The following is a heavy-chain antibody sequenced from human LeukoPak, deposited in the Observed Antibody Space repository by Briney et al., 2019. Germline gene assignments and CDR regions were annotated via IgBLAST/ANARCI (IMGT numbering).Heavy chain of an antibody. Sequence: GASVKVSCKASGYTFTSYGISWVRQAPGQGLEWMGWISAYNGNTNYAQKLQGRVTMTTDTSTSTAYMELRSLRSDDTAVYYCARELLRYFDWLPHLTVAFDIWGQGTMVTVSS. V-gene: IGHV1-18*01. J-gene: IGHJ3*02. CDR2: ISAYNGNT. CDR3: ARELLRYFDWLPHLTVAFDI. CDR1: GYTFTSYG. D-gene: IGHD3-9*01.